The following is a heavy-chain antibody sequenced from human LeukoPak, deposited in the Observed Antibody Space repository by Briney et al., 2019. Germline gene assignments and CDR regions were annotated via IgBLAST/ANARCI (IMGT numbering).Heavy chain of an antibody. V-gene: IGHV3-23*01. CDR2: ISGSGGSA. J-gene: IGHJ4*02. D-gene: IGHD6-19*01. Sequence: PGGPLRLSCAASGFTFSSYAMSCVRHAPGKGLEWVSAISGSGGSAYYADSVKGRFTISRDNSTNTLYLQMNSLRAGDTAVYYCAKGLSGCDYWGQGTLVTVSS. CDR1: GFTFSSYA. CDR3: AKGLSGCDY.